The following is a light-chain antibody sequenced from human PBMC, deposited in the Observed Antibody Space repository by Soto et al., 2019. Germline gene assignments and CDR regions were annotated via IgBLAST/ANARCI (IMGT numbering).Light chain of an antibody. CDR1: SSNIGINT. CDR3: AAWDDSLGAVV. CDR2: SNT. J-gene: IGLJ2*01. Sequence: QSVLTQPPSASGTPGQRVTISCSGSSSNIGINTVNWYQQLPGTAPKLLIYSNTQRPSGVPDRFSGSKSGTSASLAISGLQSDDESDYYCAAWDDSLGAVVFGGGTKLTVL. V-gene: IGLV1-44*01.